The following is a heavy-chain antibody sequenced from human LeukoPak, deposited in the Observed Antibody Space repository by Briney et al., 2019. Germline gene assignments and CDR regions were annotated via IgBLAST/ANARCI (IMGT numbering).Heavy chain of an antibody. CDR1: GGTFSSYA. Sequence: ASVKVSCKASGGTFSSYAISWVRQAPGQGLEWMGWINPNSGGTNYAQKFQGWVTMTRDTSISTAYMELSRLRSDDTAVYYCAISYGGNQLHDAFDIWGQGTMVTVSS. D-gene: IGHD4-23*01. J-gene: IGHJ3*02. CDR2: INPNSGGT. V-gene: IGHV1-2*04. CDR3: AISYGGNQLHDAFDI.